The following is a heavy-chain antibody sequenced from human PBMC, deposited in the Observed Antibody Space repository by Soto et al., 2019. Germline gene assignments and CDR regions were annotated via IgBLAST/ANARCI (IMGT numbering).Heavy chain of an antibody. D-gene: IGHD3-3*01. CDR1: GFIVSSNQ. V-gene: IGHV3-53*01. CDR2: IYSGHTT. J-gene: IGHJ4*01. CDR3: VSGPSDHKLRLVEWPYGDY. Sequence: EVQLVESGGGLIQPGGSLRLSCVASGFIVSSNQMSWVRQAPGKGLEWVSVIYSGHTTYYADSVEGRFTISRDDSKNTLYLQMNSLRLEDTAVYYCVSGPSDHKLRLVEWPYGDYWGHGALVTVSS.